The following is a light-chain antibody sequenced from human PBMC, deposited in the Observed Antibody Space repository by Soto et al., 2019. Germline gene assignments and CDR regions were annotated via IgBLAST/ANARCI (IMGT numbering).Light chain of an antibody. Sequence: EIVMTQSPATLSVSPGERATLSCRASQSVSSNLAWYQQKPGQAPRLLIYGASTRATGIPARFSGSGSGTEFTLTISSLQSEDFAVYYCQQYNNWLGYTFGPGTKLEIK. J-gene: IGKJ2*01. V-gene: IGKV3-15*01. CDR2: GAS. CDR3: QQYNNWLGYT. CDR1: QSVSSN.